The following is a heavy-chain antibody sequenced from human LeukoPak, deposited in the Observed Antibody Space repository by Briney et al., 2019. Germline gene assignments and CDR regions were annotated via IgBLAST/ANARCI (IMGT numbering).Heavy chain of an antibody. CDR1: GGSFSGYY. CDR3: ARDSGTTGEVKFDP. V-gene: IGHV4-34*01. CDR2: INHSGST. D-gene: IGHD3-10*01. Sequence: TSETLSLTCAVYGGSFSGYYWSWIRQPPGKGLEWIGEINHSGSTNYNPSLKSRVTISVDTSKNQFSLKLSSVTAADTAVYYCARDSGTTGEVKFDPWGQGTLVTVSS. J-gene: IGHJ5*02.